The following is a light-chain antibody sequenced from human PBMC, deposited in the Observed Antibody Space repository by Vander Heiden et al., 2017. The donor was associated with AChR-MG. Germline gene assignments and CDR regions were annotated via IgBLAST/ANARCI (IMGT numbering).Light chain of an antibody. J-gene: IGKJ1*01. CDR2: AAS. CDR3: QQSDSTLSWT. Sequence: DIQMTQPPSSLSASVGDRVTITCLASQSIRRYLNWYQQKPWKAPKLLIYAASSLQSGLPSRFSGSGSRTDFTLTISSLQPEDFATYYCQQSDSTLSWTFGQGTKVELK. V-gene: IGKV1-39*01. CDR1: QSIRRY.